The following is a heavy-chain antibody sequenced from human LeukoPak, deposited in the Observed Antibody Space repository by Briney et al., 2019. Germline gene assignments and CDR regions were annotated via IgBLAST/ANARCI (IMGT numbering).Heavy chain of an antibody. CDR3: AGERPVAASSGDWFDP. Sequence: GSLRLSCAASGFTFSSYAMRWIRQPPGKGLEWIGEINHSGSTNYNPSLKSRVTISVDTSKNQFSLKLSSVTAADTAVYYCAGERPVAASSGDWFDPWGQGTLVTVSS. J-gene: IGHJ5*02. V-gene: IGHV4-34*08. CDR1: GFTFSSYA. CDR2: INHSGST. D-gene: IGHD2-15*01.